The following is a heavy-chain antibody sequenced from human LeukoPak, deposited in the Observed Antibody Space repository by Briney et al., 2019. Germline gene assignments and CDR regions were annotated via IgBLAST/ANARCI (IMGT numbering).Heavy chain of an antibody. Sequence: GGSLRLSCSASGFTFSNYAMYWVRQAPGKGLEWVSYISSGGSPIYYADSVKGRFTISRDNAKNSLFLQMDSLRAEDTAVYYCARTSFSGYDRFDYWGQGTLVSVSS. J-gene: IGHJ4*02. CDR3: ARTSFSGYDRFDY. V-gene: IGHV3-48*03. CDR1: GFTFSNYA. CDR2: ISSGGSPI. D-gene: IGHD5-12*01.